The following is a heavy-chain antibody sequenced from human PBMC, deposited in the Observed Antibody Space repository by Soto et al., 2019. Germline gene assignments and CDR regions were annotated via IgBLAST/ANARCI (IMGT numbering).Heavy chain of an antibody. CDR1: GGSISSGGYY. D-gene: IGHD6-6*01. V-gene: IGHV4-31*03. Sequence: PSETLSLTCTVSGGSISSGGYYWSWIRQHPEKGLEWIGYIFYSGSTYYNPSLKSRVTISVDTSKNQFSLKLSSVTAADTAVYYCARTSRFEYWGQGTLVTVSS. J-gene: IGHJ4*02. CDR2: IFYSGST. CDR3: ARTSRFEY.